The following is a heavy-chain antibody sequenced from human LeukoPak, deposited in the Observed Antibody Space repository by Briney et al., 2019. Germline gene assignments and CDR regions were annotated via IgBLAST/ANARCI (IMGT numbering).Heavy chain of an antibody. D-gene: IGHD6-6*01. Sequence: MSSETLSLTCTVSGGSIGSYYWSWIRQPPGKGLEWIGYIYYSGSTNYNPSLKSRVTISVDTSKNQFSLKLSSMTAADTAVYYCAGGQLVDYWGQGTLVTVSS. CDR3: AGGQLVDY. V-gene: IGHV4-59*01. CDR1: GGSIGSYY. CDR2: IYYSGST. J-gene: IGHJ4*02.